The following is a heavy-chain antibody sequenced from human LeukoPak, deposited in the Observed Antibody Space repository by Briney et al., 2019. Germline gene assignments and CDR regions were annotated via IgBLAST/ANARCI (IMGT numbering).Heavy chain of an antibody. V-gene: IGHV4-4*07. J-gene: IGHJ4*02. Sequence: SETLSLTCTVSDTSINTYYWSWIRQPVGKGLEWIGHMYATGTTNYNPSLKSRVTMSIDTSKNQFSLNLRSVTAADTAVYYCAKVAKYYYGPETYFFFEHWGQGTLVTVSS. CDR3: AKVAKYYYGPETYFFFEH. CDR2: MYATGTT. D-gene: IGHD3-10*01. CDR1: DTSINTYY.